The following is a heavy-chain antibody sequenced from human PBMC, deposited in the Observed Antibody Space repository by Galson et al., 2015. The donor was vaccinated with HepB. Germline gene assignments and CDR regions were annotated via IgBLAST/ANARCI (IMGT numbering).Heavy chain of an antibody. CDR2: ISGSAGST. CDR3: AKDLKTGYSYGDYQYAMDV. CDR1: GFTFSSYA. Sequence: SLRLSCAAYGFTFSSYAMRWVRQAPGKGLEWVSGISGSAGSTYYADSVKGRFTISRDNSLNTLYLQMNSLRAEDTAVYYCAKDLKTGYSYGDYQYAMDVWGQGTTVTVSS. J-gene: IGHJ6*02. D-gene: IGHD5-18*01. V-gene: IGHV3-23*01.